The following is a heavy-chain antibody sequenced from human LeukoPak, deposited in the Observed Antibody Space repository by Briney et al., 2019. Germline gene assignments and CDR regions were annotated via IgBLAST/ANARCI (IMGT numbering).Heavy chain of an antibody. CDR1: GYTFTGYY. V-gene: IGHV1-2*02. J-gene: IGHJ3*02. D-gene: IGHD3-10*01. Sequence: ASVKVSCKASGYTFTGYYMHWVRQAPGQGLEWMGWINPNSGGTNYAQKFQGRVTMTRDTSISTAYMEQSRMRSDDTAVYYCARATAFLLWFGELMGAFDIWGQGTMVTVSS. CDR3: ARATAFLLWFGELMGAFDI. CDR2: INPNSGGT.